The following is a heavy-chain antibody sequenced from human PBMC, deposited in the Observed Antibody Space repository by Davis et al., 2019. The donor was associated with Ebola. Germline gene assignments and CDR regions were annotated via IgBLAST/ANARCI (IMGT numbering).Heavy chain of an antibody. CDR2: IKSKTDGGTT. D-gene: IGHD6-19*01. J-gene: IGHJ4*02. CDR3: TTVLGWQWLSYFDY. CDR1: GFTFGDYA. V-gene: IGHV3-15*01. Sequence: GESLKISCTASGFTFGDYAMSWVRQAPGKGLEWVARIKSKTDGGTTDYAAPVKGRFTISRDDSKNTLYLQMNSLKTEDTAVYYCTTVLGWQWLSYFDYWGQGTLVTVSS.